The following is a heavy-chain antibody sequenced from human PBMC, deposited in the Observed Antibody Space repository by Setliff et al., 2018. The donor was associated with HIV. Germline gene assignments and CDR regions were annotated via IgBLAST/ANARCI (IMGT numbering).Heavy chain of an antibody. CDR3: ARPRLWRDAFDI. CDR1: GGSFSGYY. V-gene: IGHV4-34*01. CDR2: INHRRTT. J-gene: IGHJ3*02. D-gene: IGHD1-1*01. Sequence: SETLSFTCGVYGGSFSGYYWTWIRQPPGKGLEWIGEINHRRTTNSNPSLKRRVTFSVDTSKSQFSLRLSSVTAADTAVYYCARPRLWRDAFDIWGQGAMVTVSS.